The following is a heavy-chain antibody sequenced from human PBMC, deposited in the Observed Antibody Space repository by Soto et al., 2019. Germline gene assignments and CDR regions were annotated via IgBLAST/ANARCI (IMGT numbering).Heavy chain of an antibody. CDR2: ISYDGSNK. CDR1: GFTFSSYG. V-gene: IGHV3-30*03. D-gene: IGHD3-16*02. J-gene: IGHJ6*02. Sequence: PGGSLRLSCAASGFTFSSYGMHWVRQAPGKGLEWVAVISYDGSNKYYADSVKGRFTISRDNSKNTLYLQMNSLRAEDTAVYYCARDRYNYYGMDVWGQGTTVTVSS. CDR3: ARDRYNYYGMDV.